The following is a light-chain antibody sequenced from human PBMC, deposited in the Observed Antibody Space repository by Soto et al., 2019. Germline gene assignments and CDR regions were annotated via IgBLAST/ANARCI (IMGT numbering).Light chain of an antibody. Sequence: QSVLTQPASVSGSPGQSITISCTGTSSDVGSYNLVSWYQQHPGKAPKLMIYEGSKRPSGVSNRFSGCKSGNTAALTISGLQAEGEADYYCCSYAGSSTLYVVFGGGTKLTVL. CDR2: EGS. CDR1: SSDVGSYNL. V-gene: IGLV2-23*01. CDR3: CSYAGSSTLYVV. J-gene: IGLJ2*01.